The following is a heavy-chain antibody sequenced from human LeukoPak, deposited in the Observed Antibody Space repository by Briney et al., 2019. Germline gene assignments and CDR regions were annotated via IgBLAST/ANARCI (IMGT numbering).Heavy chain of an antibody. CDR1: GFTFTSHW. CDR3: ARDQYDTWSRRGNFDS. D-gene: IGHD3-3*01. J-gene: IGHJ4*02. Sequence: GGSLRLSCAASGFTFTSHWMSWVRQAPGKGPEWVANIKQDGSEKYYVDSVKGRFTISRDNAENSLFLQMNSLRAEDTAVFYCARDQYDTWSRRGNFDSWGQGTLVIVSS. V-gene: IGHV3-7*03. CDR2: IKQDGSEK.